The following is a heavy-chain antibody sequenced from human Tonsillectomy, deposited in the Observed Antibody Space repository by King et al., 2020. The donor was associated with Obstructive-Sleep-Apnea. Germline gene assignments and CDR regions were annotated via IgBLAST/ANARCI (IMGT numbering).Heavy chain of an antibody. J-gene: IGHJ4*02. D-gene: IGHD1-1*01. V-gene: IGHV3-23*04. CDR1: GFTFNTYA. Sequence: VQLVESGGGLVQPGGSLRLSCAASGFTFNTYAMSWVRQAPGKGLKWVSAISESGDSTYYADSVKGRFTISRDNSKNTLYLQMNSLRAEDTAIYYCAKVPGQAGYHFDYWGQGTLVTVSS. CDR3: AKVPGQAGYHFDY. CDR2: ISESGDST.